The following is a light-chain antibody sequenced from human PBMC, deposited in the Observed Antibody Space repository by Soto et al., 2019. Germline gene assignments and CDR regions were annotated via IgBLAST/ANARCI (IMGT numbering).Light chain of an antibody. Sequence: QSALTQPASVSGSPGQSITISCTGSSSNIGAGHDVHWYQQIPETAPKLLVSANTNRPSGVPDRFSGSNSGTSASLSITGLQAEDEADYYCQSFDSSLDGWVFGGGTKLTVL. V-gene: IGLV1-40*01. CDR1: SSNIGAGHD. J-gene: IGLJ3*02. CDR3: QSFDSSLDGWV. CDR2: ANT.